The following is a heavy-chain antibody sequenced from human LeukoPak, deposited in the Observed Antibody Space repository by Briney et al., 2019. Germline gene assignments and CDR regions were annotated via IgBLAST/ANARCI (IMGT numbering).Heavy chain of an antibody. D-gene: IGHD5-12*01. Sequence: SETLSLTCAVSGGSISSGGYSWSWVRQPPGGGLEWVGYIYHSGTTYYNPSLQSRVTISLDRSKNQFSLKLSSMTAADTAVYFCGLGNTGHDPDAFYIWGQGTMVTVSS. J-gene: IGHJ3*02. V-gene: IGHV4-30-2*01. CDR3: GLGNTGHDPDAFYI. CDR1: GGSISSGGYS. CDR2: IYHSGTT.